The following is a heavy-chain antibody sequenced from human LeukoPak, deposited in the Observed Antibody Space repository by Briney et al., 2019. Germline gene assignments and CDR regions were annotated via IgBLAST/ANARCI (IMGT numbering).Heavy chain of an antibody. J-gene: IGHJ6*02. D-gene: IGHD3-22*01. CDR2: ISGSGSST. CDR3: AREEYYDSSGKNYYYYGMDV. V-gene: IGHV3-23*01. CDR1: GFTFSSYA. Sequence: GGSLRLSCAASGFTFSSYAMSWVRQAPGKGLEWVSAISGSGSSTYYADSVKGRFTISRDNSKNTLYLQMNSLRAEDTAVYYCAREEYYDSSGKNYYYYGMDVWGQGTTVTVSS.